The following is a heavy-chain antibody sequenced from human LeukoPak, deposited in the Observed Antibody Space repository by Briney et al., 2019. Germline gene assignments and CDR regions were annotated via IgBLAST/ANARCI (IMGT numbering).Heavy chain of an antibody. Sequence: SETLSLTCTVSGGYISSYYWSWIRQPPGKGLEWIGYIFNSGSTNYNPSLKSRVTISVDTSKNQFSLKLSSVTAADTAVYFCALGDCISTSCYVFDHWGQGTLVTVSS. J-gene: IGHJ4*02. CDR3: ALGDCISTSCYVFDH. D-gene: IGHD2-2*01. CDR1: GGYISSYY. CDR2: IFNSGST. V-gene: IGHV4-59*01.